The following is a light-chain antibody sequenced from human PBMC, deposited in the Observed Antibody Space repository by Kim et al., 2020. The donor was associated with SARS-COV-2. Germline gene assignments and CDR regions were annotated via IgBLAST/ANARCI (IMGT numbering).Light chain of an antibody. CDR1: QSLLHSNGYNY. CDR3: MQALQTPIT. V-gene: IGKV2-28*01. J-gene: IGKJ5*01. Sequence: DIVMTQSPLSLPFTPGEPASISCRSSQSLLHSNGYNYLDWYLQKPGQSPQLLIYLGSNRASGVPDRFSGSGSGTDFTLKISRVEAEDVGVYYCMQALQTPITFGQGKRLEIK. CDR2: LGS.